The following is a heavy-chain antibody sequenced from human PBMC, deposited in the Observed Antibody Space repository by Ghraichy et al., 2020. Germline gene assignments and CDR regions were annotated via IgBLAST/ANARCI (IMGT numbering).Heavy chain of an antibody. CDR1: GFTFSNYW. J-gene: IGHJ4*02. Sequence: GGSLRLSCVASGFTFSNYWMRWVRQAPGKGLEWVANIKEDGSETYYVESVRVRFTISRDNAKNSLYLQMNSLRAEDTAVYYCARVSGDAFFDYWGQGILVTVSS. CDR3: ARVSGDAFFDY. V-gene: IGHV3-7*03. CDR2: IKEDGSET. D-gene: IGHD1-26*01.